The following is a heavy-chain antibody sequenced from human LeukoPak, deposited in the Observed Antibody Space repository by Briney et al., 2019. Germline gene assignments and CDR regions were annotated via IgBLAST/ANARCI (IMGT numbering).Heavy chain of an antibody. CDR3: ARVLGSYAFDY. D-gene: IGHD1-26*01. J-gene: IGHJ4*02. CDR1: GFTFSDYY. CDR2: ISGRGDYT. V-gene: IGHV3-11*06. Sequence: GGSLRLSCAVSGFTFSDYYMSWIRQAPGKGLEWLSYISGRGDYTNYADSVKGRFTISRDNTKNSLYLQMNSLRAEDTAVYYCARVLGSYAFDYWGQGILVTVSS.